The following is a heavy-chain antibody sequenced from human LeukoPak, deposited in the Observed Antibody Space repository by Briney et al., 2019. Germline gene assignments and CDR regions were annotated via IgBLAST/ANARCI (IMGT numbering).Heavy chain of an antibody. J-gene: IGHJ4*02. V-gene: IGHV3-53*01. Sequence: GGSLRLSCAASGFTVSSNYMGWVRQAPGKGLEWVSVLYSGGSTYYPDSVKGRFTISRDNSKNTLYLQMNSLRAEDTAVYYCAKDGAIAAPFDYWGQETLVTVSS. CDR2: LYSGGST. D-gene: IGHD6-6*01. CDR1: GFTVSSNY. CDR3: AKDGAIAAPFDY.